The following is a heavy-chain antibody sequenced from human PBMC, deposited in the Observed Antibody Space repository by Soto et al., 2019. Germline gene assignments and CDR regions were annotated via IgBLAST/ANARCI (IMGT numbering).Heavy chain of an antibody. Sequence: RTSHVSGGSTSRGDYYWSWVRRPPGKGLKWIGHIYNSGATYYNPSLKNRITIPVDTSKSKFSLNLSSVTAADTATYYCASSIYGYYWGSYFDTWGKGTWVTSPQ. CDR1: GGSTSRGDYY. D-gene: IGHD3-16*01. CDR2: IYNSGAT. J-gene: IGHJ4*02. V-gene: IGHV4-30-4*01. CDR3: ASSIYGYYWGSYFDT.